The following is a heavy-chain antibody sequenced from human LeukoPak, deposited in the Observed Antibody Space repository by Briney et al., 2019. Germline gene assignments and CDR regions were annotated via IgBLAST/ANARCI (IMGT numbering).Heavy chain of an antibody. Sequence: PETLSLTCAVYGGSFSGYYWSWIRQPPGKGLEWIGEINHSGSTNYNPSLKSRVTISVDTSKNQFSLKLSSVTAADTAVYYCARGSGITMVRGVIVSGMDVWGKGTTVTVSS. V-gene: IGHV4-34*01. CDR1: GGSFSGYY. CDR3: ARGSGITMVRGVIVSGMDV. D-gene: IGHD3-10*01. CDR2: INHSGST. J-gene: IGHJ6*04.